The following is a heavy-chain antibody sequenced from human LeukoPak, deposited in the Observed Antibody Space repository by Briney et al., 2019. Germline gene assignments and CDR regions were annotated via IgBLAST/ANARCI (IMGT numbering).Heavy chain of an antibody. CDR3: ARVRRRYYDSSGLYYFDY. CDR1: GGSISVSSYY. J-gene: IGHJ4*02. Sequence: SETLSLTCTVSGGSISVSSYYWAWIRQPPGKGLEGIGSIYHSGSTYYKPSLKSRVTISVDTSKNQFSLKLISVTAADTAVYYCARVRRRYYDSSGLYYFDYWGQGTLVTVSS. CDR2: IYHSGST. V-gene: IGHV4-39*01. D-gene: IGHD3-22*01.